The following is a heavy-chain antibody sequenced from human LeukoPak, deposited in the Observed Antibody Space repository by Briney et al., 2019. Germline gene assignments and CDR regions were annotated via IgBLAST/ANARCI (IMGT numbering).Heavy chain of an antibody. CDR1: GFTFSTFA. D-gene: IGHD2-8*02. V-gene: IGHV3-23*01. CDR2: IFPSGGEI. CDR3: ATYRQVLLPFES. Sequence: PGGSLRLSCAASGFTFSTFAMIWFRQLPGRGLEGASSIFPSGGEIHYADSVRGRFTISRDNSKSTLSLQMNSLRAEDTAIYYCATYRQVLLPFESWGQGTLVTVSS. J-gene: IGHJ4*02.